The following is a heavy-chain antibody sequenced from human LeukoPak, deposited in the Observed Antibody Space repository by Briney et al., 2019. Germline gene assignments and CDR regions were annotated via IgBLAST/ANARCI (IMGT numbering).Heavy chain of an antibody. J-gene: IGHJ4*02. CDR1: GGSISSYY. CDR2: IYYSGST. D-gene: IGHD6-19*01. Sequence: SETLSLTCTVSGGSISSYYWSWIRQPPGKGLEWIGYIYYSGSTNYNPFLKSRVTISVDTSKNQFSLKLSSVTAADTAVYYCARESSGWYFDYWGQGTLVTVSS. CDR3: ARESSGWYFDY. V-gene: IGHV4-59*01.